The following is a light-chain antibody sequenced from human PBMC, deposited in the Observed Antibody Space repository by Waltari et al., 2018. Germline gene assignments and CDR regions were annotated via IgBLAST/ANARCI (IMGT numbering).Light chain of an antibody. V-gene: IGKV1-33*01. Sequence: DIQMTQSPSSLSASVGERVTITCQASQDISNYLNWYQQKPGKAPKLLIYDASNLETGVPSRFSGSGSGTDVTFTISSLQPEDIATYYCQQYDNLPPYTFGQGTKLESK. CDR1: QDISNY. CDR2: DAS. J-gene: IGKJ2*01. CDR3: QQYDNLPPYT.